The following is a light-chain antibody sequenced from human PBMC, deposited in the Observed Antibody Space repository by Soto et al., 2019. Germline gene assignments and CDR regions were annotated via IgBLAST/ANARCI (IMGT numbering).Light chain of an antibody. CDR3: QQRISWPPVT. V-gene: IGKV3-11*01. CDR1: QSVSSY. Sequence: EVVLTQSPATLSLSPGERVTLSCRASQSVSSYLAWYQQRPGQAPRFLIYEASNRAPGIPARFSGSGSGTDFTLVISSLEPEDFAVYYCQQRISWPPVTFGQGTRLEIK. CDR2: EAS. J-gene: IGKJ5*01.